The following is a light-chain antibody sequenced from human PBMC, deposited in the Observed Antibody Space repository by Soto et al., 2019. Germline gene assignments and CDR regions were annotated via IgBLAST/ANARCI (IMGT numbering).Light chain of an antibody. Sequence: QSALTQPASVSGSPGQSITISCTGTSSDVGNYNYVSWYQQHPVKVPRLMIYDVSNRPSGVSDRFSGSKSGNTAALTISGLQAEDEADYYCSSYTTSSTLVFGGGTKLTVL. V-gene: IGLV2-14*03. CDR3: SSYTTSSTLV. CDR1: SSDVGNYNY. J-gene: IGLJ2*01. CDR2: DVS.